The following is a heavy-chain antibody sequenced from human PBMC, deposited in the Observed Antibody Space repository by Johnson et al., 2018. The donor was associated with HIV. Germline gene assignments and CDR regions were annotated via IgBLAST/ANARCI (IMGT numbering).Heavy chain of an antibody. CDR1: GFTFSSYA. J-gene: IGHJ3*02. CDR2: ISYDGSKK. Sequence: QVQLVESGGGVVQPGRSLRLSCAASGFTFSSYAMHWVRQAPGKGLEWVAVISYDGSKKYYADSVKGRFTISRDNSKNTLYLQMNSLRAEDSAVFHCAKDRGRGYNYGWGAFDIWGQGTMVTVS. D-gene: IGHD5-18*01. V-gene: IGHV3-30*04. CDR3: AKDRGRGYNYGWGAFDI.